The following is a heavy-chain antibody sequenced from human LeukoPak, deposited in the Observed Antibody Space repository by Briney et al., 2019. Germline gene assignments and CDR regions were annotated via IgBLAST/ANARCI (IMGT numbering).Heavy chain of an antibody. D-gene: IGHD3-10*01. CDR3: ARGPPYGSRSDYFDY. CDR2: IKKDVGEK. V-gene: IGHV3-7*01. CDR1: GFTSNTAW. J-gene: IGHJ4*02. Sequence: GGSLRLSCAVSGFTSNTAWLTWIRQAPGKGLEWVASIKKDVGEKFYVDSVKGRFTISRDNAKNSLYLHMNSLRVEDTAVYYCARGPPYGSRSDYFDYWGQGTLVTVSS.